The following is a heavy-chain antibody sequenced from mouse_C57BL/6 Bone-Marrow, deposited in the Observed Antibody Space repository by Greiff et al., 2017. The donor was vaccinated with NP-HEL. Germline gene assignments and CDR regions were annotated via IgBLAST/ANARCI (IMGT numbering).Heavy chain of an antibody. V-gene: IGHV7-3*01. CDR2: IRNKANGYTT. CDR3: ARSIYYDYADDPFYAMDY. Sequence: DVKLVESGGGLVQPGGSLSLSCAASGFTFTDYYMSWVRQPPGKALEWLVFIRNKANGYTTEYSASVLGRFTISRDNSESILYLQMNALRAEDSATYYCARSIYYDYADDPFYAMDYWGQGTSVTVSS. D-gene: IGHD2-4*01. CDR1: GFTFTDYY. J-gene: IGHJ4*01.